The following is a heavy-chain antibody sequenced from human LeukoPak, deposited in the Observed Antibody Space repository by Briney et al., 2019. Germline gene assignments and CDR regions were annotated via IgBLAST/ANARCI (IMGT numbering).Heavy chain of an antibody. CDR1: GGSISSYY. Sequence: SETLSLTCTVSGGSISSYYWSWIRQPPGKGLEWIGYIYYSGSTNYNPSLKSRVTISVDTSKNQFSLKLSSVTAADTAVYYCARRCSGGSCYYYFDCWGQGTLVTDSS. J-gene: IGHJ4*02. CDR3: ARRCSGGSCYYYFDC. V-gene: IGHV4-59*01. CDR2: IYYSGST. D-gene: IGHD2-15*01.